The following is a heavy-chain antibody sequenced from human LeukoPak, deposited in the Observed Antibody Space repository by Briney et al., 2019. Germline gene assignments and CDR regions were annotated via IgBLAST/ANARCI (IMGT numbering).Heavy chain of an antibody. CDR2: IYYSGST. D-gene: IGHD2-2*01. J-gene: IGHJ5*02. V-gene: IGHV4-59*01. CDR3: ARGGAGCSSTSCYFRFDP. Sequence: SETLSLTCTVSGGSISSYYWSWIRQPPGKGLEWLGYIYYSGSTNYNPSLKSRVTISVDTSKNQFSLKLSSVTAADTAVYYCARGGAGCSSTSCYFRFDPWGQGTLVTVSS. CDR1: GGSISSYY.